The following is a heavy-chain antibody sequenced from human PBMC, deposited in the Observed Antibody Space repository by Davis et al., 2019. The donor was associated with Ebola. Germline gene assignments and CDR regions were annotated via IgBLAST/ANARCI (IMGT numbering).Heavy chain of an antibody. CDR1: GFTLSSYA. Sequence: GESLKIPCAASGFTLSSYAMNWVRQAPGKGLEWVSTIGASGGSANYADSVKGRFTISRDNSQSTLYLQMNSLRAEDTAVYYCAKDLIGYSSSWGQGTLVTVSS. V-gene: IGHV3-23*01. D-gene: IGHD6-13*01. J-gene: IGHJ4*02. CDR2: IGASGGSA. CDR3: AKDLIGYSSS.